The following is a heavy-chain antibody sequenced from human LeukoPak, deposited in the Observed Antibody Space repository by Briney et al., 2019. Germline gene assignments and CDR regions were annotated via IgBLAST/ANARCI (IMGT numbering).Heavy chain of an antibody. V-gene: IGHV4-38-2*02. CDR3: AREDGTAMDNAFDI. J-gene: IGHJ3*02. CDR2: IYHSGST. Sequence: SETLSLTCTVSGYSISSGYYWGWIRPPPGKGLEWIGSIYHSGSTYYNPSLKSRVTISVDTSKNQFSLKLSSVTAADTAVYYCAREDGTAMDNAFDIWGQGTMVTVSS. CDR1: GYSISSGYY. D-gene: IGHD5-18*01.